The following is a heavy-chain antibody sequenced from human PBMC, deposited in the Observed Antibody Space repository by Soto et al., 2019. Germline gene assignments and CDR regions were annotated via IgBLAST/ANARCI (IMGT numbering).Heavy chain of an antibody. D-gene: IGHD5-12*01. V-gene: IGHV1-69*13. CDR1: GGTFSNYA. J-gene: IGHJ4*02. CDR2: IIPIFGTA. Sequence: SVKVSCKASGGTFSNYAINWVRQAPGQGLEWMGGIIPIFGTANYAQKFQGRVTITADESTSTAYLDLSSLRSEDTAVYYCARPVEMATISRSYLFYWSQGTLVTVSS. CDR3: ARPVEMATISRSYLFY.